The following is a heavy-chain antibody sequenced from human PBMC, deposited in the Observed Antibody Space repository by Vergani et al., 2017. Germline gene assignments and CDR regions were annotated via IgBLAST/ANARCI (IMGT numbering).Heavy chain of an antibody. D-gene: IGHD3-10*01. CDR2: INHSGST. CDR1: GGSFSGYY. V-gene: IGHV4-34*01. Sequence: QVQLQQWGAGLLKPSETLSLTCAVYGGSFSGYYWSWIRQPPGKGLEWIGEINHSGSTNYNPSLKSRVTISVDTATNQFSLKLSSVTAADTAVYYCARPVGPSAIADGYHVWGQGTMVTVS. J-gene: IGHJ3*01. CDR3: ARPVGPSAIADGYHV.